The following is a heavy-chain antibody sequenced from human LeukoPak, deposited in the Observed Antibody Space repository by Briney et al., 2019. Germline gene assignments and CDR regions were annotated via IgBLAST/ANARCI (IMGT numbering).Heavy chain of an antibody. V-gene: IGHV4-34*01. Sequence: SDTLSLTCAVYGGSFSGYYWSWIRQPPGKGLEWIGEINPSGSANYNPSLKSRVTISVDTSKNQFSLKLSSLTAADTAVYYCARGPPTVTRKKQQRTFLDYFQHWGQGTLVSASS. CDR2: INPSGSA. J-gene: IGHJ1*01. D-gene: IGHD4-17*01. CDR3: ARGPPTVTRKKQQRTFLDYFQH. CDR1: GGSFSGYY.